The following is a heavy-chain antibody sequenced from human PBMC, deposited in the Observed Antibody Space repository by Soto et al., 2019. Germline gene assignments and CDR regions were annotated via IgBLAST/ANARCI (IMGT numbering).Heavy chain of an antibody. CDR3: ARDYYGAGSQSCYYGMEV. J-gene: IGHJ6*04. V-gene: IGHV4-31*03. CDR1: GGSITSGGYY. Sequence: QVQLQESGPGVVKPSQTMSLACTVSGGSITSGGYYWSWLRQQPGKGLEWIGYIYHSGGASYNPSLRGRAVISIDTSKNQFFLRMNAVTAADTATYYCARDYYGAGSQSCYYGMEVWGKGTTVTVSS. CDR2: IYHSGGA. D-gene: IGHD3-10*01.